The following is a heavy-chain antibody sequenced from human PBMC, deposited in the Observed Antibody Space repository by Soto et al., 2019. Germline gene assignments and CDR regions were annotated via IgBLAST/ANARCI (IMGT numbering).Heavy chain of an antibody. D-gene: IGHD2-15*01. Sequence: SETLSLTCTVSGGSISSYYWSWIRQPPGKGLEWIGYIYYSGSTNYNPSLKSRVTISVDTSKNQFSLKLSSVTAADTAVYYCARGRGYCSGGSCYSRTFDYWGQGTLVTVSS. CDR3: ARGRGYCSGGSCYSRTFDY. CDR1: GGSISSYY. CDR2: IYYSGST. J-gene: IGHJ4*02. V-gene: IGHV4-59*01.